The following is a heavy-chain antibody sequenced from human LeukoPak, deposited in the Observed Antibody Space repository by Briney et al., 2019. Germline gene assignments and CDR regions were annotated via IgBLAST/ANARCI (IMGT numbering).Heavy chain of an antibody. CDR3: ARDSSGWSLGIDYYYYYMDV. CDR1: GYTFTSYG. V-gene: IGHV1-18*01. CDR2: ISAYNGNT. J-gene: IGHJ6*03. Sequence: ASVKVSCKASGYTFTSYGISWVRQAPGQGPEWMGWISAYNGNTNYAQKLQGRVTMTTDTSTSTAYMELRSLRSDDTAVYYCARDSSGWSLGIDYYYYYMDVWGKGTTVTISS. D-gene: IGHD6-19*01.